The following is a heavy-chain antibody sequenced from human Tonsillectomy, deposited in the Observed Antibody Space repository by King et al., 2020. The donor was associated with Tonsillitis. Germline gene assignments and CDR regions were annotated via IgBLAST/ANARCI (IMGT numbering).Heavy chain of an antibody. CDR2: INHSGST. D-gene: IGHD3-9*01. Sequence: HVQLPQWGAGLLKPSETLSLTCAVYGGSFSGCYWSWIRQPPGKGLEWIGEINHSGSTNYNPSLKSRVTISVDTSKNQFSLKLSSVTAADTAVYYCARVCYDILTGYSAFFDYWGQGTLVTVSS. J-gene: IGHJ4*02. CDR1: GGSFSGCY. CDR3: ARVCYDILTGYSAFFDY. V-gene: IGHV4-34*01.